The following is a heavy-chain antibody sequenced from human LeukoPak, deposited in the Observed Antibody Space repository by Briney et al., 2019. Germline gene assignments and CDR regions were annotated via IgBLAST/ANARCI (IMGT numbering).Heavy chain of an antibody. CDR3: ARDPYYYDSSGIDY. CDR2: ISSSGSTI. V-gene: IGHV3-11*04. CDR1: GFTFSDYY. D-gene: IGHD3-22*01. Sequence: GGSLRLSCAASGFTFSDYYMSWIRQAPGKGLEWVSYISSSGSTIYYADSVKGRFNISRDNAKNSLYLQMNSLRAEDTAVYYCARDPYYYDSSGIDYWGQGTLVTVSS. J-gene: IGHJ4*02.